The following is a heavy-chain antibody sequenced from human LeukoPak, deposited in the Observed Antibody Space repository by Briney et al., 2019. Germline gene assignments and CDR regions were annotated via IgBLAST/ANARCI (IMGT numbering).Heavy chain of an antibody. Sequence: SETLSLTCAVYGGSFSGYYWSWIRQPPGKGLEWIGEINHSGSTNYNPSLKSRVTISVDTSKNQFSLKLSSVTAADTAVYYCARGGWAVWGSYRPFDYWGQGTLVTASS. CDR2: INHSGST. V-gene: IGHV4-34*01. J-gene: IGHJ4*02. D-gene: IGHD3-16*02. CDR1: GGSFSGYY. CDR3: ARGGWAVWGSYRPFDY.